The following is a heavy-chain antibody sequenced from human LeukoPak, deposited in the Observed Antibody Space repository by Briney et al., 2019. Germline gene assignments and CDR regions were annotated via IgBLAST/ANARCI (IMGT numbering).Heavy chain of an antibody. J-gene: IGHJ4*02. D-gene: IGHD3-22*01. V-gene: IGHV3-48*03. CDR3: AREAEYYYDSGGWGYFDY. CDR2: ISSSGSTI. Sequence: GGSLRLSCAASGFTFSSYEMNWVRQAPGKGLEWVSYISSSGSTIYYADSVKGRFTISRDNAKNSLYLQMNSLRAEDTAVYYCAREAEYYYDSGGWGYFDYWGQGTLVTVSS. CDR1: GFTFSSYE.